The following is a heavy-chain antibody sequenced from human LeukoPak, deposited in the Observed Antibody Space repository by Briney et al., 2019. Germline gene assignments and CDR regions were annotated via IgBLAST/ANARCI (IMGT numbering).Heavy chain of an antibody. D-gene: IGHD3-22*01. J-gene: IGHJ6*02. V-gene: IGHV4-39*01. Sequence: KPSETLSLTCTVSGGSISSSSYYWGWIRQPPGKGLEWIGSIYYSGSTYYNPSLKSRVTISVDTSKNQFSLKLSSVTAADTAVYYCAGHDRVYYYGMDVWGQGTTVTVSS. CDR1: GGSISSSSYY. CDR2: IYYSGST. CDR3: AGHDRVYYYGMDV.